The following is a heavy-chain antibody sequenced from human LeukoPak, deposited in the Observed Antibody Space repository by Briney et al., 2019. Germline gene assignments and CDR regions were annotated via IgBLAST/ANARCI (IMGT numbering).Heavy chain of an antibody. J-gene: IGHJ4*02. Sequence: GESLKISCKGSGYSFTSYWIGWVRQMPGKGLEWMGIIYPGDSDTRYSPSFQGQVTISADKSISTAYLQWSSLKASDTAMYYCARLGSLYDILTGPFDYWGQGTLVTVSS. V-gene: IGHV5-51*01. CDR2: IYPGDSDT. D-gene: IGHD3-9*01. CDR3: ARLGSLYDILTGPFDY. CDR1: GYSFTSYW.